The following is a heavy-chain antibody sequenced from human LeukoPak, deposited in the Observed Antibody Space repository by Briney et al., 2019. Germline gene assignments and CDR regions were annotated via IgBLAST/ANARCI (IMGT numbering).Heavy chain of an antibody. J-gene: IGHJ3*02. D-gene: IGHD4-17*01. Sequence: TGGSLRLSCAASGFTFSGSAMHWVRQASGKGLGWVGRIRSKANSYAPAYAASVKGRFTISRDDSKNTGYLQMNSLRTEDTAVYYCTRHISNSVTTNAFDIWGQGTMVTVSS. V-gene: IGHV3-73*01. CDR2: IRSKANSYAP. CDR1: GFTFSGSA. CDR3: TRHISNSVTTNAFDI.